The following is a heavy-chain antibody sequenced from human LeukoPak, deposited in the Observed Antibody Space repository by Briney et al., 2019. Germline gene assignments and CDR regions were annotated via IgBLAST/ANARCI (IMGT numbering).Heavy chain of an antibody. J-gene: IGHJ4*02. Sequence: GGSLRLSCAASGFTFSDYYMSWIRQAPGKGLEGVSGISWNSGSIGYADSVKGRFTISRDNAKNSLYLQMNSLSAEDMALYYCAKGSGTMVRGVIDYWGQGTLVTVSS. D-gene: IGHD3-10*01. CDR3: AKGSGTMVRGVIDY. CDR2: ISWNSGSI. CDR1: GFTFSDYY. V-gene: IGHV3-9*03.